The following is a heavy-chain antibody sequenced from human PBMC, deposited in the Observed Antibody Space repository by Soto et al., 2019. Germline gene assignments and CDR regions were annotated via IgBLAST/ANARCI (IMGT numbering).Heavy chain of an antibody. V-gene: IGHV3-21*05. Sequence: GGSLRLSCAASGFTFSGYCMSWVRQAPGKGLEWVSYMNTNGHYIYYADSVNGRFTISRDNAKNSLYLQMNSLRAEDTAVYYCARNIPGATSPFEYWGQGTRVTVSS. CDR3: ARNIPGATSPFEY. D-gene: IGHD2-2*01. CDR2: MNTNGHYI. J-gene: IGHJ4*02. CDR1: GFTFSGYC.